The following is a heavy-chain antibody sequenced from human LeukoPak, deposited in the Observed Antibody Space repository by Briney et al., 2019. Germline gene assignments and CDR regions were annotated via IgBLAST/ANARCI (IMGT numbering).Heavy chain of an antibody. D-gene: IGHD3-22*01. V-gene: IGHV3-7*01. J-gene: IGHJ3*02. CDR3: ASSYFDNSLHAYDI. CDR2: IKQDGSEM. Sequence: GGSLRLSCAASGFTFRSYWMDWVRQAPGKGLEWVANIKQDGSEMYYVDSVKGRFTISRDNTKNLLFLHMSSLRVEDTAVYFCASSYFDNSLHAYDIWGQGTMVTVSS. CDR1: GFTFRSYW.